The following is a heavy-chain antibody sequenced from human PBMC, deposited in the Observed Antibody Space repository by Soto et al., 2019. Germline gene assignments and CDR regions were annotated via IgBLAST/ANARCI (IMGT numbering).Heavy chain of an antibody. CDR3: ARGAVTIFGVDYYYGMDV. Sequence: ASVKVSCKASGYTFTSYAMHWVRQAPGQRLEWMGWINAGNGHTKYSQKFQGRVTITRDTSASTAYMELSSLRSEDTAVYYCARGAVTIFGVDYYYGMDVWGQGTTVTVSS. J-gene: IGHJ6*02. CDR1: GYTFTSYA. CDR2: INAGNGHT. V-gene: IGHV1-3*01. D-gene: IGHD3-3*01.